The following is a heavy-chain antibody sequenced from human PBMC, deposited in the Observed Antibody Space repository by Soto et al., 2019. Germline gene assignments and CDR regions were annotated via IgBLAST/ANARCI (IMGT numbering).Heavy chain of an antibody. CDR1: GFTFSSYA. CDR3: ARSQDYGDHICDCYSGMDV. CDR2: ISGSGGST. D-gene: IGHD4-17*01. J-gene: IGHJ6*02. Sequence: EVQLLESGGGLVQPGGSLRLSCAASGFTFSSYAMSWVRQAPGKGLEWVSAISGSGGSTYYADSVKGRFTISRDNSKNARYLQMNSLRGEDTAVYYCARSQDYGDHICDCYSGMDVWGQGTTVTVSS. V-gene: IGHV3-23*01.